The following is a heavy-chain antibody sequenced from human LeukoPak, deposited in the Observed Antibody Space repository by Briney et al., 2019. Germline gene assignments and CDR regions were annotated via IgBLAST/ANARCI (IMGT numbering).Heavy chain of an antibody. CDR3: ARQFTIFGVVIIAWFDP. Sequence: PSETLSLTCTVSGGSISSSSYYWGWIRQPPGTGLEWLGSIYYSGSTYYNPSLKSRVTISVDTSKNQFSLKLSSVTAADTAVYYCARQFTIFGVVIIAWFDPWGQGTLVTVSS. CDR2: IYYSGST. V-gene: IGHV4-39*01. J-gene: IGHJ5*02. CDR1: GGSISSSSYY. D-gene: IGHD3-3*01.